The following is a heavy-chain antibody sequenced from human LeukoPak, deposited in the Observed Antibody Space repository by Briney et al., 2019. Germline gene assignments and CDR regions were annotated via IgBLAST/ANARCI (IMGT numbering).Heavy chain of an antibody. Sequence: PSETLSLTCTVSGGSISSSSYYWGWIRQPPGKGLEWIGSIYYSGSTYYNPSLKSRVTISVDTSKNQFSLKLSSVTAADTAVYYCARARIVEGATDFDYWGQGTLVTVSS. CDR3: ARARIVEGATDFDY. J-gene: IGHJ4*02. D-gene: IGHD1-26*01. CDR2: IYYSGST. V-gene: IGHV4-39*07. CDR1: GGSISSSSYY.